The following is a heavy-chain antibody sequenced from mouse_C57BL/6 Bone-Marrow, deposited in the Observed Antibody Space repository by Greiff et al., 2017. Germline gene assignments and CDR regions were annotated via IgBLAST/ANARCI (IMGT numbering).Heavy chain of an antibody. J-gene: IGHJ3*01. Sequence: VQLKQSGPELVKPGASVKISCKASGYSFTDYNMNWVKQSHGKSLEWIGVINPNYGTTSYNQKFKGKATLTVDKSSSTAYMQLNSLTSEDSAVYSCASEGIYYYGSGVAWFAYWGQGALVTVSA. D-gene: IGHD1-1*01. CDR2: INPNYGTT. CDR3: ASEGIYYYGSGVAWFAY. V-gene: IGHV1-39*01. CDR1: GYSFTDYN.